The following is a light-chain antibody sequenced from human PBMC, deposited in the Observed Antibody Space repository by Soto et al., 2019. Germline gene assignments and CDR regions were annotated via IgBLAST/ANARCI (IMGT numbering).Light chain of an antibody. CDR1: QGIKND. Sequence: AIKMTQSPSSLSASVGDRDTVPCRSSQGIKNDLGWYQQKPGKAPKLLIYAASSLQSGVPSRFSGSGSGTDFTLTISSLQPDDFATYYCLQDYTYPLTFGQGTKVDIK. J-gene: IGKJ1*01. CDR3: LQDYTYPLT. V-gene: IGKV1-6*01. CDR2: AAS.